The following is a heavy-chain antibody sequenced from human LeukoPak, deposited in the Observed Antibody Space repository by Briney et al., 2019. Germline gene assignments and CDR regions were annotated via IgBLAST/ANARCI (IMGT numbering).Heavy chain of an antibody. Sequence: PSETLSLTCTVSGGSIGSYYWSWIRQPPGKGLEWIGYIYYSGSTNYNPSLKSRATISVNTSKTQFSLKLSSVTAAGTDVYYCAVRMLIPFHDAFDSWGQGTMVTVCS. D-gene: IGHD3-10*02. V-gene: IGHV4-59*01. CDR3: AVRMLIPFHDAFDS. J-gene: IGHJ3*02. CDR1: GGSIGSYY. CDR2: IYYSGST.